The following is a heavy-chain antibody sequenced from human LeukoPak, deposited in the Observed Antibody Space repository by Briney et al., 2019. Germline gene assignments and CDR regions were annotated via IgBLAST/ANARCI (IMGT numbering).Heavy chain of an antibody. CDR2: IYYSGST. V-gene: IGHV4-59*11. CDR3: ARVGRSSSWYLNYYYYYYMDV. J-gene: IGHJ6*03. Sequence: SETLSLTCTVSGGSISSHYWSWIRQPPGKGLEWIGYIYYSGSTNYNPSLKSRVTISVDTSKNQFSLKLGSVTAADTAVYYCARVGRSSSWYLNYYYYYYMDVWGKGTTVTVSS. CDR1: GGSISSHY. D-gene: IGHD6-13*01.